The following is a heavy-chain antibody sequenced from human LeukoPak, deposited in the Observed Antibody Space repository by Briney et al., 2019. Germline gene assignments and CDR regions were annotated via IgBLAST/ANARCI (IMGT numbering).Heavy chain of an antibody. Sequence: ASVKVSCKASGYTFTSYDINWVRQATGQGLEWMGWMNPNGGNTGYAQKFQGRVTMTRNTSISTAYMELSSLRSEDTAVYYCARGRITMVRGVRPFYYFDYWGQGTLVTVSS. J-gene: IGHJ4*02. CDR3: ARGRITMVRGVRPFYYFDY. CDR1: GYTFTSYD. D-gene: IGHD3-10*01. V-gene: IGHV1-8*02. CDR2: MNPNGGNT.